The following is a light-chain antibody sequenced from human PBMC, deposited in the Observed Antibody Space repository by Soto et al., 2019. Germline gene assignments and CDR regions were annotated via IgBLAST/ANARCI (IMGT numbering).Light chain of an antibody. CDR3: QQYYSTPRT. V-gene: IGKV1-33*01. Sequence: IQMTQSPSSLSASVGDRVTLTCQASHDIRDHLNWYQQKPGKPPKLLIYDASNLQTGVPSRFSGSGSGTDFTLTISSLQAEDVAVYYCQQYYSTPRTFGQGTKVEIK. CDR2: DAS. J-gene: IGKJ1*01. CDR1: HDIRDH.